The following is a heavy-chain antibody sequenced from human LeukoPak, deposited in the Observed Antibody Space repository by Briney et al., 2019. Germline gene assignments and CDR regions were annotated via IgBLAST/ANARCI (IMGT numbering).Heavy chain of an antibody. Sequence: PGGSLRLSCVGSGITFSSYWMNWVRQAPGKWLEWVAIIKQDGSVAHYVDSVKGRLTISRDNAKNSLYLQINNLRAEDTAVYYCAGGQGYLIQLWGQGTLVTVSS. D-gene: IGHD2-15*01. V-gene: IGHV3-7*01. CDR1: GITFSSYW. CDR3: AGGQGYLIQL. J-gene: IGHJ4*02. CDR2: IKQDGSVA.